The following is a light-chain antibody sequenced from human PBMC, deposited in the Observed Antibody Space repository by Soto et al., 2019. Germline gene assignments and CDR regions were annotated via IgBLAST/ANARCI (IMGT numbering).Light chain of an antibody. Sequence: QPVLTQSPSASASLGASVKLTCTLSSGHSNNAIAWHQQQPEKGPRYLMNLNSDGSHSKGDGIPDRFSGSSSGAERYLTISSLQSEDEADYYCQTWGTGIRVFGGGTQLTVL. CDR3: QTWGTGIRV. CDR1: SGHSNNA. V-gene: IGLV4-69*01. CDR2: LNSDGSH. J-gene: IGLJ3*02.